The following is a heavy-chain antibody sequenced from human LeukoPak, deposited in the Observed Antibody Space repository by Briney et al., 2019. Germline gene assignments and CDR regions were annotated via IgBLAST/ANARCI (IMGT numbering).Heavy chain of an antibody. D-gene: IGHD5-24*01. Sequence: GGSLRLSCAASGLTFSSHWMHWVRQAPGKGLVWVSRITNDGSSTTYADSVKGRFTISRDNAKNSPYLQMNSLRADDTALYYCARVGEDVEMTPIPLDYWGQGTLVTVSS. J-gene: IGHJ4*02. CDR3: ARVGEDVEMTPIPLDY. CDR1: GLTFSSHW. CDR2: ITNDGSST. V-gene: IGHV3-74*01.